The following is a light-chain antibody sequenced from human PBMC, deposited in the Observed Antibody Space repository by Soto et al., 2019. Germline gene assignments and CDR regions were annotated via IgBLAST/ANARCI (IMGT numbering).Light chain of an antibody. CDR2: EVR. Sequence: ALTQPASVSGSPGQSITISCTGTSSDIGGYDYVSWYQQRPGKAPKLMIYEVRYRPSGVSNRFSGSKSGNTASLTISGLQAEDEPVYYCCSYTRTSNHYFFGSGTKVTVL. V-gene: IGLV2-14*01. J-gene: IGLJ1*01. CDR3: CSYTRTSNHYF. CDR1: SSDIGGYDY.